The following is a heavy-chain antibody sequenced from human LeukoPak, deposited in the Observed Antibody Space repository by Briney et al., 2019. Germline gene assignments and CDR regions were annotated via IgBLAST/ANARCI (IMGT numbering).Heavy chain of an antibody. J-gene: IGHJ6*02. CDR2: IGISSGNT. V-gene: IGHV3-48*01. Sequence: GGSLRLSCAASGFSFGDYSMNWVRQAPGKGLEWISYIGISSGNTYYADSVKGRFTISGDKARDSLYLQMNSLRVEDTAVYYCAIRKQQVVPPRAYPYYYGMDVWGQGTTVTVSS. D-gene: IGHD6-13*01. CDR1: GFSFGDYS. CDR3: AIRKQQVVPPRAYPYYYGMDV.